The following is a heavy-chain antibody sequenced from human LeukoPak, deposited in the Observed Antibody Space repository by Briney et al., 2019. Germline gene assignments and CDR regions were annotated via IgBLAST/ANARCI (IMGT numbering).Heavy chain of an antibody. J-gene: IGHJ6*02. Sequence: ASVKVSCKVSGDSLTYLSMHWVRPAPGKGLEWMGGSDLEDGETVYAQKFEDRLIVTEDTSTGTAYMELRSLTSEDTALYYCATGASTAMRGLDVWGQGTTVTVSS. CDR1: GDSLTYLS. CDR2: SDLEDGET. D-gene: IGHD2-2*01. CDR3: ATGASTAMRGLDV. V-gene: IGHV1-24*01.